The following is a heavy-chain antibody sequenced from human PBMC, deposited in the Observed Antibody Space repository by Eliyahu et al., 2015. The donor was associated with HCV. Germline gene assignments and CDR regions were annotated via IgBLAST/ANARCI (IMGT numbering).Heavy chain of an antibody. D-gene: IGHD6-19*01. CDR1: XGSIXTYY. J-gene: IGHJ5*02. Sequence: QVQLQESGPGLVKPSETLSLTCTVXXGSIXTYYWXWIRXPPGKGLEWXGXXHYXGSTNYNPSLKSRVTISIDTSKNQFSLNLTSVTAADTAMYYCASGGGGIAVTGTGGWFDPWGQGTLVTVSS. CDR3: ASGGGGIAVTGTGGWFDP. CDR2: XHYXGST. V-gene: IGHV4-59*01.